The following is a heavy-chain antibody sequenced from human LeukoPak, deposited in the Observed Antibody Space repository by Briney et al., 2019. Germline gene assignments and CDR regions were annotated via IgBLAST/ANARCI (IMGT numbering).Heavy chain of an antibody. V-gene: IGHV3-21*04. CDR2: ISSSSSYI. CDR3: AKRQDIVVPFYYYYGMDV. D-gene: IGHD2-2*01. J-gene: IGHJ6*02. CDR1: GFTFRSYA. Sequence: PGGSLRLSCAASGFTFRSYAMSWVRQAPGKGLEWVSSISSSSSYIYYADSVKGRFTISRDNAKNSLYLQMNSLRAEDTAVYYCAKRQDIVVPFYYYYGMDVWGQGTTVTVSS.